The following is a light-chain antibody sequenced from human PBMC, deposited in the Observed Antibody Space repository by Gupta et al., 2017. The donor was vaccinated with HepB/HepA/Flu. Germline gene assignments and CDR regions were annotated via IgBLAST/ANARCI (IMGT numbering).Light chain of an antibody. CDR2: ETS. CDR3: HHPNA. CDR1: QTFRRP. J-gene: IGKJ5*01. V-gene: IGKV3-11*01. Sequence: EIVLTQSPATLSLSRSDTATLSCRASQTFRRPVVWYQQRPGQAPRLPFPETSNMATGITGSCSGTGSATAFTRPHRGVVSDYFSHHYCHHPNAFGQGTQLDIK.